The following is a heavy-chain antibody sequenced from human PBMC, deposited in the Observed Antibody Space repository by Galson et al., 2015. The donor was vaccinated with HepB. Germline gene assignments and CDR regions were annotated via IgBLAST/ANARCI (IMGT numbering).Heavy chain of an antibody. Sequence: QSGAEVKKPGESLKISCKGSGYSFTSYWIGWVRQMPGKGLEWMGIIYPGDSDTRYSPSFQGQVTISADKSISTAYLQWSSLKASDTAMYYCARLGDDFWSGDKYYYYGMDVWGQGTTVTVSS. V-gene: IGHV5-51*01. CDR2: IYPGDSDT. CDR3: ARLGDDFWSGDKYYYYGMDV. D-gene: IGHD3-3*01. CDR1: GYSFTSYW. J-gene: IGHJ6*02.